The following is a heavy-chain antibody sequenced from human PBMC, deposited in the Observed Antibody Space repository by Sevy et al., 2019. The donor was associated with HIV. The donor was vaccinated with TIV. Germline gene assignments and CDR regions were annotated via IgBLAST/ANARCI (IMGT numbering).Heavy chain of an antibody. CDR3: ASGYYYDSSGPPAAAFDI. D-gene: IGHD3-22*01. Sequence: GGSLRLSCAASGFTVSSNYMSWVRQAPGKGLEWVSVIYSGGSTYYADSVKDRFTISRDNSKNTLYLQMNSLRAEDTAVYYCASGYYYDSSGPPAAAFDIWGQGTMVTVSS. CDR2: IYSGGST. V-gene: IGHV3-53*01. J-gene: IGHJ3*02. CDR1: GFTVSSNY.